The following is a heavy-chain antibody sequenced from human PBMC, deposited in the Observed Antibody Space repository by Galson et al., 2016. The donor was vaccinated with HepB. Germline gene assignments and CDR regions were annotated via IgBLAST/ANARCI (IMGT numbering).Heavy chain of an antibody. CDR1: GFTFSSYA. D-gene: IGHD3-10*01. CDR2: INSNGDST. CDR3: VKDVRSVIWSMDV. Sequence: SLRLSCAVSGFTFSSYAMHWVRPAPGKGLEYVSAINSNGDSTYYAESVRGRFTISRDNSKDTLYLQMSSLRADDTAVYYCVKDVRSVIWSMDVWGKGTTVTVSS. V-gene: IGHV3-64D*06. J-gene: IGHJ6*03.